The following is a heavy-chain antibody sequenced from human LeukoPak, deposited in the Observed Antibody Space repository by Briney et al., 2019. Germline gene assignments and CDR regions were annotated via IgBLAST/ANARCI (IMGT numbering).Heavy chain of an antibody. D-gene: IGHD3-10*02. V-gene: IGHV3-48*03. CDR3: AELGITMIGGV. J-gene: IGHJ6*04. CDR1: GFTFSSYE. CDR2: ISSSGSTI. Sequence: GGSLRLSCAASGFTFSSYEMNWVRQAPGKGLEWVSYISSSGSTIYYADSVKGRFTISRDNAKNSLYLQMNSLRAEDTADYYCAELGITMIGGVWGKGTTVTISS.